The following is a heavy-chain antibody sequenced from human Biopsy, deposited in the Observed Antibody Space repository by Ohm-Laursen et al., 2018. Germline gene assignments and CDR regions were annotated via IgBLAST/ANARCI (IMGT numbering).Heavy chain of an antibody. CDR1: GGSISSDY. J-gene: IGHJ6*02. D-gene: IGHD2/OR15-2a*01. Sequence: GTLSLTCTVSGGSISSDYWSWIRQTPGKGLEWIGYIYYSGSTNYNPSLKSRVTISVDTSKNQFSLRLNSVTAADTAVYYCARATNSTGWPYYYFYGMDVWGQGTTFTVSS. CDR2: IYYSGST. CDR3: ARATNSTGWPYYYFYGMDV. V-gene: IGHV4-59*01.